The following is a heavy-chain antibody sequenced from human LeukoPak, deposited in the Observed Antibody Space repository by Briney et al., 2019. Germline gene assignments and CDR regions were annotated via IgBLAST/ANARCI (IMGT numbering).Heavy chain of an antibody. CDR2: INHSGST. D-gene: IGHD1-26*01. V-gene: IGHV4-34*01. CDR1: GGSFSGYY. CDR3: ARLEWESDAFDI. J-gene: IGHJ3*02. Sequence: PSETLSLTCAVYGGSFSGYYWSWIRQPPGKGLEWIGEINHSGSTNYNPSLKSRVTISVDTSKNQFSLKLSSVTAADTAVYYCARLEWESDAFDIWGQGTMVTVSS.